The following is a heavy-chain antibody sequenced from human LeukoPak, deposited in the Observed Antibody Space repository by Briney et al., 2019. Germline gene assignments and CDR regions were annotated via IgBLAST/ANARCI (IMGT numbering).Heavy chain of an antibody. V-gene: IGHV3-64*01. CDR3: AREYSSSSVDY. CDR1: GFTFSSYG. D-gene: IGHD6-6*01. CDR2: IRSNGGST. Sequence: PGGSLRLSCAACGFTFSSYGMHWVRQAPGKGLEYVSGIRSNGGSTYYANSVKGRFTISRDNSKNTLYLQMGSLRVEDMAVYYCAREYSSSSVDYWGQGTLVTVSS. J-gene: IGHJ4*02.